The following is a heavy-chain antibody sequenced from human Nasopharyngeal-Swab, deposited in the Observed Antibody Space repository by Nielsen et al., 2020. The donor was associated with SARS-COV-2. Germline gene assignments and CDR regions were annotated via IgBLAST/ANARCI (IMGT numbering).Heavy chain of an antibody. CDR3: ARSLVGVSRHVDY. Sequence: SDPLSLTCTVSGGSISSNYWNWIRQPPGKGLEWIGYMSYSGSTNYNPSLNSRVTISLDTSKNQFSLRLSSVTSADTAVYYCARSLVGVSRHVDYWGQGALVTVSS. V-gene: IGHV4-59*01. D-gene: IGHD1-26*01. J-gene: IGHJ4*02. CDR2: MSYSGST. CDR1: GGSISSNY.